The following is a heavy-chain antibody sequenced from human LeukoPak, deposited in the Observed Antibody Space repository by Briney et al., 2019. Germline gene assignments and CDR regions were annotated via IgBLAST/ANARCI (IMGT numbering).Heavy chain of an antibody. CDR3: AKGVRSGTYYNCFDP. J-gene: IGHJ5*02. CDR2: ISGDGATT. V-gene: IGHV3-43*02. D-gene: IGHD1-26*01. CDR1: GFTFDDYA. Sequence: GGSLRLSCAASGFTFDDYAMHWVRQVPGEGLEWVSLISGDGATTFYADSVKGRFTISRDNSENSLYLQMSSLRTEDTPLYYCAKGVRSGTYYNCFDPWGQGTLVTVSS.